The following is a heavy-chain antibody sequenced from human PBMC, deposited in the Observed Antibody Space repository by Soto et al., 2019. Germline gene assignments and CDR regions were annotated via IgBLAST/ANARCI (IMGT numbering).Heavy chain of an antibody. CDR2: IYYSGST. CDR1: GGSISSSGYY. J-gene: IGHJ4*02. V-gene: IGHV4-31*03. Sequence: PSETLSLTCTVSGGSISSSGYYWSWIRQHPGKGLEWIAYIYYSGSTYYNPSLKSRVTISVDTSKKQISLKLRSMTAADTSVYYCARVGYCTGGSCYGLDHWGQG. D-gene: IGHD2-15*01. CDR3: ARVGYCTGGSCYGLDH.